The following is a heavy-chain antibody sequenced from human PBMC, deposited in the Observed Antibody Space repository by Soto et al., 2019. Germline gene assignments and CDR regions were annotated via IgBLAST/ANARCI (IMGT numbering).Heavy chain of an antibody. V-gene: IGHV2-5*02. J-gene: IGHJ4*02. CDR1: GFSLSTIGVA. D-gene: IGHD1-20*01. CDR2: IYWDDDK. Sequence: SGPTLVNPTQTLTLTCTFSGFSLSTIGVAVGWIRQPPGKDLEWLALIYWDDDKRYSPSLRSRLTITKDTSKNQVVLTMTNVDPVETATYYCAQWYTHGREYWGQGTLVSVSA. CDR3: AQWYTHGREY.